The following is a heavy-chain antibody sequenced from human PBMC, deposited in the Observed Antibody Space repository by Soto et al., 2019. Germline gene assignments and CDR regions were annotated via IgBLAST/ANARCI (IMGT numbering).Heavy chain of an antibody. J-gene: IGHJ4*02. V-gene: IGHV4-59*01. D-gene: IGHD3-22*01. CDR2: VYYSGNT. Sequence: SETLSLTCTVSGGSISTYYWSWIRQPPGKGLEWIGYVYYSGNTNYNPSLKSRLTISVDTSKNQFSLKLSSVTAADTAVYYCARIGSRSFDYWGQGTLVTVSS. CDR1: GGSISTYY. CDR3: ARIGSRSFDY.